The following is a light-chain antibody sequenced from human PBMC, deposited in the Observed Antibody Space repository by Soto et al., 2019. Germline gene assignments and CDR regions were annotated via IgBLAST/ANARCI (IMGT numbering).Light chain of an antibody. J-gene: IGLJ1*01. CDR1: SSDVGSYNL. CDR2: EGS. Sequence: QSALTQPASVSGSPGQSITISCTGPSSDVGSYNLVSWYQQHPGKAPKLMICEGSKRPSGFSNRFSGSKSGNTASLTISGLQAEDEADYYCCSYAGSSTFSYVFGTGTKV. CDR3: CSYAGSSTFSYV. V-gene: IGLV2-23*03.